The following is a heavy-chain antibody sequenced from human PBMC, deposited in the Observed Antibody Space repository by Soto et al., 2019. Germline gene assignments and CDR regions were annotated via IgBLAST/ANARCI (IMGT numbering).Heavy chain of an antibody. CDR3: ARDASDDAYSNFNWFDT. J-gene: IGHJ5*02. V-gene: IGHV4-31*03. CDR2: ISYSGGT. Sequence: QVQLQESGPGLVKPSQTLSLTCSVSGGSIVSGGYSWNCIRQRPGKGLEWLAYISYSGGTYSNPSLNGRVSMSMDTSKNQSSLKLTSVTSADTAVYYCARDASDDAYSNFNWFDTWGQGTLVTVSS. D-gene: IGHD4-4*01. CDR1: GGSIVSGGYS.